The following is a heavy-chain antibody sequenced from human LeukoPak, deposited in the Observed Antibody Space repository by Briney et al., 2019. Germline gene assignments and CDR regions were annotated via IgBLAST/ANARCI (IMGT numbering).Heavy chain of an antibody. CDR1: GFTFSSYS. V-gene: IGHV3-21*01. Sequence: GGSLRLXCAASGFTFSSYSMNWVRQAPGKGLEWVSSISSSSSYRYYADSVKGRFTISRDNAKNSLYLQMNSLRAEDTAVYYCARDSGGTYYDFWSGYYGRGYYFDYWGQGTLVTVSS. D-gene: IGHD3-3*01. CDR3: ARDSGGTYYDFWSGYYGRGYYFDY. CDR2: ISSSSSYR. J-gene: IGHJ4*02.